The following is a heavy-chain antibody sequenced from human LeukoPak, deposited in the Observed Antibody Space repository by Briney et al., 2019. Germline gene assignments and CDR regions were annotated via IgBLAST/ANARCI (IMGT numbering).Heavy chain of an antibody. CDR1: GGTFSSYA. V-gene: IGHV1-69*11. Sequence: GSSVKVSCKASGGTFSSYAISWVRQAPGQGLEWMGRIIPILGTANYAQKFQGRVTITTDESTSTAYMELSSLRSEDTAVYYCARDRGTTVTTGKGGWFDPWGQGTLVTVSS. D-gene: IGHD4-17*01. CDR3: ARDRGTTVTTGKGGWFDP. CDR2: IIPILGTA. J-gene: IGHJ5*02.